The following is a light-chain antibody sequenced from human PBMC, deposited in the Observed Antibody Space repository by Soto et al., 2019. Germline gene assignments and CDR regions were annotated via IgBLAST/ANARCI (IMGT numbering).Light chain of an antibody. J-gene: IGKJ2*01. Sequence: EIVLTQSPGTLYLSPGERATLSCRASQSVSSGYLAWYQQKPGQAPRLLLFGASNRTTGIPDRFSGSGSGTDFTLTISRLEPEDVAVYSCQQYGSSPYTFGQGTKLEI. V-gene: IGKV3-20*01. CDR2: GAS. CDR3: QQYGSSPYT. CDR1: QSVSSGY.